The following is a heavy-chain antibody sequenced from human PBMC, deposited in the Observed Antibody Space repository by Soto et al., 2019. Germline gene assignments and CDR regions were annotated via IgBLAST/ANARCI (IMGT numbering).Heavy chain of an antibody. J-gene: IGHJ4*02. CDR3: ARGYYDSSGYSQYDY. V-gene: IGHV1-69*13. Sequence: SVKVSCKASGGTFSSYAISWVRQAPGQGLEWMGGIIPIFGTANYAQKFQGRVTITADESTSTAYMELSSLRSEDTAVYYCARGYYDSSGYSQYDYWGPGPLVTVSS. CDR1: GGTFSSYA. CDR2: IIPIFGTA. D-gene: IGHD3-22*01.